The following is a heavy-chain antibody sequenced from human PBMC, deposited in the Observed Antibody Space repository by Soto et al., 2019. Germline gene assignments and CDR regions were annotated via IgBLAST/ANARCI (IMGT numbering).Heavy chain of an antibody. CDR2: IHPGDSNT. V-gene: IGHV5-51*01. CDR1: GYSFTSYW. CDR3: ARQGYCSNTACYPVDY. D-gene: IGHD2-2*01. J-gene: IGHJ4*02. Sequence: GESLKISCRGSGYSFTSYWIGWVRQMPGKGLEWMGIIHPGDSNTRHSPSFQGQVTISADKSISSAYLQWSSLKASDTAMYYCARQGYCSNTACYPVDYWGQGTLVTVSS.